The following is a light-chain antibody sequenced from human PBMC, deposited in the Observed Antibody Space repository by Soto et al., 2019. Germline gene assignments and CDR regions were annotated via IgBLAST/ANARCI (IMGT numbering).Light chain of an antibody. J-gene: IGLJ3*02. CDR3: SSYTSSSTWV. CDR1: TSDVGSYNY. V-gene: IGLV2-14*01. Sequence: QSALTQPASVSGSPGQSITISCTGTTSDVGSYNYVSWYQKNPGKAPKLLVYDVSNRPSGVSNRFSGSKSGNTASLTISGLQPEDEADYYCSSYTSSSTWVFGGGTQLTGL. CDR2: DVS.